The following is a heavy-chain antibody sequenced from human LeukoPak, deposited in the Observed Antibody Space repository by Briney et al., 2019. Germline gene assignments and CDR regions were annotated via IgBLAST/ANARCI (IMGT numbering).Heavy chain of an antibody. Sequence: SETLSLTCTVSGDSISSNTYYWGWIRQPLGKGLEWIGSIYYSGNTFYNPSLKSRVTISVDTSKNHFSLRLTSVTAADTAVYFCARQILGYGDQGGYFDYWGQGTLVTVSS. V-gene: IGHV4-39*01. J-gene: IGHJ4*02. CDR2: IYYSGNT. D-gene: IGHD4-17*01. CDR3: ARQILGYGDQGGYFDY. CDR1: GDSISSNTYY.